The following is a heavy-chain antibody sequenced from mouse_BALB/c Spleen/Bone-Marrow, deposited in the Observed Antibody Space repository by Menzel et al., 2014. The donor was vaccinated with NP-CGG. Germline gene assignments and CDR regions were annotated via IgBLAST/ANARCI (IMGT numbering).Heavy chain of an antibody. V-gene: IGHV5-6*01. CDR1: GFTFSTYG. CDR3: VRPYDYVSWFAY. J-gene: IGHJ3*01. CDR2: ISNGGIYT. Sequence: VQLKESGGELVKPGGSLKLSCADSGFTFSTYGMSWVRQTPDKRLEWVAAISNGGIYTYYPDTVKGRFTISRDNAKNTLYLQMSSLKSEDTAIYYCVRPYDYVSWFAYWGQGTLVTVSA. D-gene: IGHD2-4*01.